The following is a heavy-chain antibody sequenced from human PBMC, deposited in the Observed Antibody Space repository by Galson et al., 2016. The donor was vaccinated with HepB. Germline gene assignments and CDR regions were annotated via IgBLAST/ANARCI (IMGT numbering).Heavy chain of an antibody. D-gene: IGHD2-2*01. Sequence: SETLSLTCSVSGDSMRDSIYIWGWIRQPPGKGLEWIGVLSYDGTTYYNPSLKSRVTISGDTSKNQFSLKLTSVTAPDTAVYFCATYSTRRGDFQYWGQGTLVTVSS. CDR1: GDSMRDSIYI. J-gene: IGHJ4*02. CDR2: LSYDGTT. CDR3: ATYSTRRGDFQY. V-gene: IGHV4-39*01.